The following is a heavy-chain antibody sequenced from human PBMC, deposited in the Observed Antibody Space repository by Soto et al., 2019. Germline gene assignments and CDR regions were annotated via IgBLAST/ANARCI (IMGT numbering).Heavy chain of an antibody. V-gene: IGHV4-4*02. CDR1: GGSISSSNW. D-gene: IGHD2-2*01. CDR3: ARVVWGYYYGMDV. Sequence: QVQLQESGPGLVKPSGTLSLTCAVSGGSISSSNWWSWVRQPPGKGLEWIGEIYHSGSTNYNPSLKCRVTISVDKTKNQFSLKLSSVTAADTSVYYCARVVWGYYYGMDVWCQGTTVTVSS. CDR2: IYHSGST. J-gene: IGHJ6*02.